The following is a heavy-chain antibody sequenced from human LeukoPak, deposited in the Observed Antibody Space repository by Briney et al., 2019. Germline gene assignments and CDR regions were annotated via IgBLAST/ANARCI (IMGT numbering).Heavy chain of an antibody. CDR3: ARAVHYDILTGYPCDY. V-gene: IGHV3-11*01. Sequence: GGSLRLSCAASGFTFSYYYMSWTRQAPGKGLEWVSYISSSGSTIYYADSVKGRFTISRDNAKNSLYLQMNSLRAEDTAVYYCARAVHYDILTGYPCDYWGQGTLVTVSS. CDR2: ISSSGSTI. D-gene: IGHD3-9*01. CDR1: GFTFSYYY. J-gene: IGHJ4*02.